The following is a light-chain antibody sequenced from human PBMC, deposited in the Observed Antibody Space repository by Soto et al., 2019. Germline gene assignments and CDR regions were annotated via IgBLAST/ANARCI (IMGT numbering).Light chain of an antibody. V-gene: IGLV2-11*01. CDR3: CSYAGSYTYV. J-gene: IGLJ1*01. Sequence: ALTQPRSVSGSPGQSVTFSCTGTSSDVGGYNYVSWYQQHPGKAPKLMIYDVSKRPSGVPDRFSGSKSGNTASLTISGLQAEDEADYYCCSYAGSYTYVFGTGTKLTVL. CDR1: SSDVGGYNY. CDR2: DVS.